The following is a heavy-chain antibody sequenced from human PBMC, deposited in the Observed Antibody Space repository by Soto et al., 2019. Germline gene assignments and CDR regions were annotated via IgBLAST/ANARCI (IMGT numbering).Heavy chain of an antibody. CDR2: IFSSGTT. J-gene: IGHJ6*03. D-gene: IGHD6-6*01. CDR3: ARGPSPVDYYYSIDV. Sequence: VSLTCTVSGDSISSGNKYWSWIRQAPGKGLEWIGYIFSSGTTYYNPSLKSRLTMSLDTSQNQFSLRLASVTDADSAVYYCARGPSPVDYYYSIDVSAQLSTVTV. V-gene: IGHV4-30-4*01. CDR1: GDSISSGNKY.